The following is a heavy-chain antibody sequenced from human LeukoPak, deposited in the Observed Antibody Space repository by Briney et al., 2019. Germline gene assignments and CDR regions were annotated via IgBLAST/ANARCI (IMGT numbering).Heavy chain of an antibody. J-gene: IGHJ4*01. V-gene: IGHV3-48*03. D-gene: IGHD3-10*01. CDR2: ISSSGSTI. CDR3: ASGGFGELSHDY. Sequence: GASLRLSCAASGFTFSSYEMNWVRQAPGKGLEWVSYISSSGSTIYYADSVKGRFTISRDNAKNSLYLQMNNLRAEDTAVYYCASGGFGELSHDYWGQGTLVTVSS. CDR1: GFTFSSYE.